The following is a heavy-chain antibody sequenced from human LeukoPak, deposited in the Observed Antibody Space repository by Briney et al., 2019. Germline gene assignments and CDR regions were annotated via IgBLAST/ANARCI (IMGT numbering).Heavy chain of an antibody. Sequence: PGESLRLSCADSGFTFSSYSMNWVRQAPGKGLEWVSSISSSSSYIYYADSVKGRFTISRDNAKNSLYLQMNSLRAEDTAVYYCASTYYYGSGSYYNSDYWGQGTLVTVSS. D-gene: IGHD3-10*01. V-gene: IGHV3-21*01. CDR2: ISSSSSYI. J-gene: IGHJ4*02. CDR3: ASTYYYGSGSYYNSDY. CDR1: GFTFSSYS.